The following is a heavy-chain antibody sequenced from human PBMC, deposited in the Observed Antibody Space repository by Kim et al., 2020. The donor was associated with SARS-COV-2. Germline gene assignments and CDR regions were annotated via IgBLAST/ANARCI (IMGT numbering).Heavy chain of an antibody. CDR1: GFTFDDYA. Sequence: GGSLRLSCAASGFTFDDYAMHWVRQAPGKGLEWVSGISWNSGSIGYADSVKGRFTISRDNAKNSLYLQMNSLRAEDTALYYCAKDSIAAAGTFDYWGQGTLVTVSS. D-gene: IGHD6-13*01. V-gene: IGHV3-9*01. J-gene: IGHJ4*02. CDR3: AKDSIAAAGTFDY. CDR2: ISWNSGSI.